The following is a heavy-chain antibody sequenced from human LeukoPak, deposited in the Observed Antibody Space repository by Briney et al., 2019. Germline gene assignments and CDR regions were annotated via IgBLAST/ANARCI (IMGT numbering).Heavy chain of an antibody. Sequence: SETLSLTCTVSGGSLSSYYWSWIRQPPGKGLEWIGYIYYSGSTNYNPSLKSRVTISVDTSKNQFSLKLSSVTAADTAVYYCARRLGRRSAFDIWGQGTRVTVSS. CDR2: IYYSGST. CDR3: ARRLGRRSAFDI. V-gene: IGHV4-59*01. CDR1: GGSLSSYY. J-gene: IGHJ3*02. D-gene: IGHD7-27*01.